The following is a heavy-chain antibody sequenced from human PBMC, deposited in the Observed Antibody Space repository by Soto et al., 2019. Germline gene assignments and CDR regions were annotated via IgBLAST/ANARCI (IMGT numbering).Heavy chain of an antibody. J-gene: IGHJ4*02. Sequence: EVQLLESGGGLVQPGGSLRLSCAASGFTFNSYAMSWVRQAPGKGLEWVAGIGGSGGSTSYAASVKGRFTISRDNSRNTLYLQLNSLRADDTAVYFCAKATYFDILTGEFNSWGQGTLVTVSS. D-gene: IGHD3-9*01. CDR2: IGGSGGST. V-gene: IGHV3-23*01. CDR3: AKATYFDILTGEFNS. CDR1: GFTFNSYA.